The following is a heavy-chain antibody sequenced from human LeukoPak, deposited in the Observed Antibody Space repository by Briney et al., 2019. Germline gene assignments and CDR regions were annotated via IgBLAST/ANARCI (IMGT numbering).Heavy chain of an antibody. V-gene: IGHV3-23*01. CDR1: GFIFSNYA. CDR3: AKAVAGPPYAFDI. Sequence: PGGSLRLSCAGSGFIFSNYAMSWVRQAPGKGLQWVSGLRASGTSPNYADSVEGRFTISRDNSKNTLFLQMHSLGADDTAVYYCAKAVAGPPYAFDIWGQGTMVTVSS. CDR2: LRASGTSP. D-gene: IGHD6-19*01. J-gene: IGHJ3*02.